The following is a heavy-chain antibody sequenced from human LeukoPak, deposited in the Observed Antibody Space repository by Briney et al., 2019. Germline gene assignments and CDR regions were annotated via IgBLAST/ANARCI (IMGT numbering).Heavy chain of an antibody. J-gene: IGHJ4*02. D-gene: IGHD6-13*01. CDR2: ISTDGRDI. CDR1: GFTFSRYP. CDR3: ARDAQISAAAYYFDY. Sequence: GGSLRLSCAGSGFTFSRYPMHWVRQAPGKGLEWVTVISTDGRDIKYADSVKGRFTISRDSSKNTLSLQMNSLRGDDTAVYYCARDAQISAAAYYFDYWGQGTLVTVSS. V-gene: IGHV3-30*04.